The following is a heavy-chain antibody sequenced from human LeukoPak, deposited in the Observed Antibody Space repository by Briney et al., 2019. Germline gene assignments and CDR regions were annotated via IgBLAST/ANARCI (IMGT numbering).Heavy chain of an antibody. J-gene: IGHJ4*02. CDR3: ARSGGSPSRRLDFDY. Sequence: PSETLSLTCTVSGGSISSGGYYWSWIRQPPGQGLEWIGYVYHSGSTYYNPSLKSRVTISVDTSKNQFSLKLSSVTAADTAVYYCARSGGSPSRRLDFDYWGQGTLVTVSS. CDR1: GGSISSGGYY. D-gene: IGHD1-26*01. CDR2: VYHSGST. V-gene: IGHV4-30-2*02.